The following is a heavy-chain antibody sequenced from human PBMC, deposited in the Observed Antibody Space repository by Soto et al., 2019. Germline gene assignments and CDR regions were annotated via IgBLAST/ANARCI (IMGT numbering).Heavy chain of an antibody. J-gene: IGHJ4*02. Sequence: QLQLVESGGGVVQPGRSLRLSCAASGFPFSSYGMHWVRQAPGKGLEWLALIYCDGSKEYYAESVRGRFTISRDNSKNTLYLQMNSMRADDTAVYFCARVGGTVTSDYWGQGTLVTVSS. CDR2: IYCDGSKE. CDR1: GFPFSSYG. D-gene: IGHD4-17*01. V-gene: IGHV3-33*01. CDR3: ARVGGTVTSDY.